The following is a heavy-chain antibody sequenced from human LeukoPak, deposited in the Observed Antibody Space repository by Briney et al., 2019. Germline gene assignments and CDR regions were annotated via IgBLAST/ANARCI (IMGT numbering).Heavy chain of an antibody. CDR3: ARAQSGSYYPGYAFDI. V-gene: IGHV3-13*01. Sequence: GGSLRLSCAASGFTFSSYDMHWVRQATGKGLEWVSAIGTAGDTYYPGSVKGRFTISRENAKNSLYLQMNSLRAEDTAVYYCARAQSGSYYPGYAFDIWGQGTMVTVSS. D-gene: IGHD1-26*01. J-gene: IGHJ3*02. CDR1: GFTFSSYD. CDR2: IGTAGDT.